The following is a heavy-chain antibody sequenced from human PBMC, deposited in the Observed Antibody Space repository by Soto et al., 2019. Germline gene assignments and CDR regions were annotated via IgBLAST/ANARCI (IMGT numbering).Heavy chain of an antibody. J-gene: IGHJ6*03. V-gene: IGHV4-34*01. D-gene: IGHD2-2*01. CDR2: ITHSGST. Sequence: SETLSLTCAVYGGSFSGYYWSWIRQPPGKGLEWIGEITHSGSTNYNPSLKSRVTISVDTSKNQFSLKLSSVTAADTAVYYCAIPSGGCSSTSCYERASDDYYYMDVWGKGTTVT. CDR1: GGSFSGYY. CDR3: AIPSGGCSSTSCYERASDDYYYMDV.